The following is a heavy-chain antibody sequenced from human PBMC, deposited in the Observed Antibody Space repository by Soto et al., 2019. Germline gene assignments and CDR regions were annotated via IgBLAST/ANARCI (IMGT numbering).Heavy chain of an antibody. V-gene: IGHV4-34*01. D-gene: IGHD3-9*01. CDR2: INHSGSN. J-gene: IGHJ3*02. CDR1: GGSFSTYY. Sequence: SETLSLTCVVSGGSFSTYYYNWIRQSPGKGLEWIGEINHSGSNNYSPSLKSRVTMSLDTSKNQFSLKLTSVTAAGTAVYYCARGGSNDWQVALDIWGQGTMVTVSS. CDR3: ARGGSNDWQVALDI.